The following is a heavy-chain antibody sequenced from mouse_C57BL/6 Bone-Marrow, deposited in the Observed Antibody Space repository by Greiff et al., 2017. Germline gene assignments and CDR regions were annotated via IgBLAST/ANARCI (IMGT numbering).Heavy chain of an antibody. D-gene: IGHD1-1*01. Sequence: QVQLQQPGAELVKPGASVKLSCKASGYTFTSYWMHWVKQRPGQGLEWIGMIHPNSGSTNYNEKFKRKAKLTVDKSSSTAYMQLSSLTSEDSAVYYCARWGYYGWSWFAYWGQGTLVTVSA. CDR1: GYTFTSYW. CDR3: ARWGYYGWSWFAY. J-gene: IGHJ3*01. CDR2: IHPNSGST. V-gene: IGHV1-64*01.